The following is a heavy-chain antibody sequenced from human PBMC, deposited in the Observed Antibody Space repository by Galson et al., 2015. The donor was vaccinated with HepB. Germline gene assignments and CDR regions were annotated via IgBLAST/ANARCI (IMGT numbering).Heavy chain of an antibody. CDR2: ISWNSGSI. CDR1: GVTFDDYA. CDR3: AKDMAAGGYWYFDL. V-gene: IGHV3-9*01. J-gene: IGHJ2*01. Sequence: SLRLACAASGVTFDDYAMHWGRQAPGEGVEWVAGISWNSGSIGYADSVKGRFTISRDNAKNSLYLQLNSLRAEDTALYYCAKDMAAGGYWYFDLWGRGTLVTVSS.